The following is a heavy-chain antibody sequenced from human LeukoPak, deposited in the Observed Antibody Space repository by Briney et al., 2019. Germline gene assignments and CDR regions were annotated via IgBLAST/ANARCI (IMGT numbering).Heavy chain of an antibody. D-gene: IGHD3-10*01. CDR3: ARQVQKAYYYGSGASGMNFDY. CDR2: ISHSGST. Sequence: SETLSLTCAVYGGSFSGYYWSWIRQPPGKGLEWIGEISHSGSTNYNPSLKSRVTISVDTSKNQLSLKLSSVTAADTAVYYCARQVQKAYYYGSGASGMNFDYWGQGTLVTVSS. V-gene: IGHV4-34*01. J-gene: IGHJ4*02. CDR1: GGSFSGYY.